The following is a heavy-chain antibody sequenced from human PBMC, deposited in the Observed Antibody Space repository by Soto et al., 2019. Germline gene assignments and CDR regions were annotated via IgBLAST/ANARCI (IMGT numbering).Heavy chain of an antibody. V-gene: IGHV4-59*08. CDR1: GGSISSYY. J-gene: IGHJ2*01. D-gene: IGHD6-19*01. Sequence: PSETLSLTCTVSGGSISSYYWSWIRQPPGKGLEWIGYIYYSGSTNYNPSLKSRVTISVDTSKNQFSLKLSSVTAADTAVYYCARMKGSGWVNWYFDLWGRGTLVTVSS. CDR2: IYYSGST. CDR3: ARMKGSGWVNWYFDL.